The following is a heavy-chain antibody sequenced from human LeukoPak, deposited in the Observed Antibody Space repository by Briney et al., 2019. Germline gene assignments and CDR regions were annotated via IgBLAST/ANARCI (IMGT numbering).Heavy chain of an antibody. D-gene: IGHD2-21*02. J-gene: IGHJ2*01. CDR2: SDPEDGEP. CDR3: VTDRARLFWYFDL. V-gene: IGHV1-24*01. CDR1: GCTLRDLS. Sequence: DSVKVACKVCGCTLRDLSIHWVRQAPGKSLEYLEGSDPEDGEPFHAQNFQGRVTMTEDTYIDTAYMELSSLRSEDTAVYYCVTDRARLFWYFDLWGRGTLVTVSS.